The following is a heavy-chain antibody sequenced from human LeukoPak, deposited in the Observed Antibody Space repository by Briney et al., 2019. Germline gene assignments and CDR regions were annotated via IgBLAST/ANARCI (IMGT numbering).Heavy chain of an antibody. D-gene: IGHD5-18*01. CDR1: GFTFNTYA. CDR3: ARDQGYSYGYDY. J-gene: IGHJ4*02. CDR2: MSGSGGRT. V-gene: IGHV3-23*01. Sequence: QPGGSLRLSCAASGFTFNTYAMSWVRQAPGKGLEWVSAMSGSGGRTYYADSVKGRFTISRDNAKNSLYLQMNSLRAEDTAVYYCARDQGYSYGYDYWGQGTLVTVSS.